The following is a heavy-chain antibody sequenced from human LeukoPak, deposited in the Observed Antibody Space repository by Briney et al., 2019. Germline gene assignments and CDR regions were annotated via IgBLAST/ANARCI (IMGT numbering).Heavy chain of an antibody. V-gene: IGHV1-46*01. CDR1: GYTFTSYY. Sequence: ASVKVSCKASGYTFTSYYMHWVRQAPGQGLEWMGIINTSGGSTSYAQKFEGRVTMARDTSTSTDYMKPSSLRSEDTAVYDCARPNLERWLQPSNFDYWGQGTLVTVSS. D-gene: IGHD5-24*01. J-gene: IGHJ4*02. CDR2: INTSGGST. CDR3: ARPNLERWLQPSNFDY.